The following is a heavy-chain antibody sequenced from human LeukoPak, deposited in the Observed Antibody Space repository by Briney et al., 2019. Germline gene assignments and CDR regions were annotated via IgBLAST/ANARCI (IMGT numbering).Heavy chain of an antibody. D-gene: IGHD3-3*01. CDR2: ISGSGGST. Sequence: QAGGSLRLSCAASGFTFSSYAMSWVRQAPGKGLEWVSAISGSGGSTNYADSVKGRFTISRDNSKNTLYLQTNSLRAEDTAVYYCARARKECAQQINWGQGTLVTVSS. CDR3: ARARKECAQQIN. J-gene: IGHJ4*02. CDR1: GFTFSSYA. V-gene: IGHV3-23*01.